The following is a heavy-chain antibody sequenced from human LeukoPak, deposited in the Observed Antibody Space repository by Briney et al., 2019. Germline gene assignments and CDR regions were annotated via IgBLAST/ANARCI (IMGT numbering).Heavy chain of an antibody. V-gene: IGHV4-59*01. Sequence: SETLSLTCTVAGGSISSYYWSWIRQPPEKGLEWIGYIYYSVSTNNNPSLNSRVTISVDTSKNQFSLKLSSVTAADTAVYYCARDAGRGYSYGESWFAPWGQGTLVTVSS. J-gene: IGHJ5*02. CDR1: GGSISSYY. CDR2: IYYSVST. D-gene: IGHD5-18*01. CDR3: ARDAGRGYSYGESWFAP.